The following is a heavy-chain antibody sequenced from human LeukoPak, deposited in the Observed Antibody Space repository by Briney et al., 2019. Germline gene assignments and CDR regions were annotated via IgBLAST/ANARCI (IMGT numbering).Heavy chain of an antibody. CDR2: IYTSGST. CDR3: GRDLEGGSGDYSYYYMDV. Sequence: MPSETLSLTCTVSGGSISSYYWSWIRQPAGKGLEWIGRIYTSGSTYYNPSLKSRVTMSVDTSKNQFSLRLSSVTAADTAVYYCGRDLEGGSGDYSYYYMDVWGKGTTVTISS. J-gene: IGHJ6*03. V-gene: IGHV4-4*07. CDR1: GGSISSYY. D-gene: IGHD3-10*01.